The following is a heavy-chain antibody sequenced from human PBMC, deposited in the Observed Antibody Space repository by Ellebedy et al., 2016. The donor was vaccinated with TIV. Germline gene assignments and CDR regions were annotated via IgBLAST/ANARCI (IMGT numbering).Heavy chain of an antibody. V-gene: IGHV4-59*01. CDR2: ISHSGST. J-gene: IGHJ4*02. D-gene: IGHD5-24*01. CDR1: GGSLRTYY. Sequence: MPSETLSLTCTVSGGSLRTYYWSRIRQSPGKGLEWIGYISHSGSTNYNPSLKSRVTISVDTSKKQISLKLTSVTAADTAVYHCARGRLHFDCWGQGTLVTVSS. CDR3: ARGRLHFDC.